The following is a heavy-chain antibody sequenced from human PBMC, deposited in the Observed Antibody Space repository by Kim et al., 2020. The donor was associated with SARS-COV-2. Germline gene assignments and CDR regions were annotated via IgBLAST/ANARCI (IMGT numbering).Heavy chain of an antibody. Sequence: ASVKVSCKASGYTFTSYAMHWVRQAPGQRLEWMGWINAGNGNTKYSQKFQGRVTITRDTSASTAYMELSSLRSEDTAVYYCARVTVSSGPRGWFDPWGQGTLVTVSS. V-gene: IGHV1-3*01. CDR1: GYTFTSYA. CDR2: INAGNGNT. D-gene: IGHD3-10*02. CDR3: ARVTVSSGPRGWFDP. J-gene: IGHJ5*02.